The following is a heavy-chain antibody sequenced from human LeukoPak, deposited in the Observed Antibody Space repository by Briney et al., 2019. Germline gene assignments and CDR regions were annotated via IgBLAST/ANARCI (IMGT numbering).Heavy chain of an antibody. CDR1: GYTFTGHY. CDR2: INPNSGDT. Sequence: SLKISCKASGYTFTGHYMHWVRQAPGQGLEWMGWINPNSGDTNYAQKFQGRVTMTRATSISTAYMELSRLSFDDTAVYYCAREAVIRGIIIMNFDYWGQGTLVTVSP. D-gene: IGHD3-10*01. V-gene: IGHV1-2*02. CDR3: AREAVIRGIIIMNFDY. J-gene: IGHJ4*02.